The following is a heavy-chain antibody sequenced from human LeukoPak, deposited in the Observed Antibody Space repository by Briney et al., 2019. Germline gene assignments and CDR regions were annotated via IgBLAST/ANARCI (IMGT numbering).Heavy chain of an antibody. J-gene: IGHJ6*03. CDR2: IYYSGST. Sequence: SETLSLTCTVSGGSISSSSYYWGWIRQPPGKGLEWIGNIYYSGSTYYNPSLKSRVTISVDKSKNQFSLKLSSVTAADTAVYYCARCGGKWLHYMDVWGKGTTVTVSS. CDR3: ARCGGKWLHYMDV. CDR1: GGSISSSSYY. D-gene: IGHD5-12*01. V-gene: IGHV4-39*07.